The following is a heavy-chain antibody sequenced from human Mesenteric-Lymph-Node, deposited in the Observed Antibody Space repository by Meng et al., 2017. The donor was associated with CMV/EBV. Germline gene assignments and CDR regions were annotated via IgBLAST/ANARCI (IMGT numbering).Heavy chain of an antibody. J-gene: IGHJ4*02. V-gene: IGHV4-34*01. CDR2: INHSGST. D-gene: IGHD4-23*01. CDR3: ARHQRWLKSEGGFNY. Sequence: QGQLRRGAAGLLKPSETRSLPCAFYGGPFRGYYWSRIRQPQGKGLEWIGEINHSGSTNYNPSLKSRVTISVDTSKNQFSLKLSSVTAADTAVYYCARHQRWLKSEGGFNYWGQGTLVTVSS. CDR1: GGPFRGYY.